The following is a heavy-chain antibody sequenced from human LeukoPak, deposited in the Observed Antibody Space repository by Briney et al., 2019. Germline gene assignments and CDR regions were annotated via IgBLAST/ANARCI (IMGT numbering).Heavy chain of an antibody. J-gene: IGHJ4*02. CDR2: SRSKAYVGTT. V-gene: IGHV3-49*04. CDR3: SRESYEGYFDY. Sequence: GGSMRLSCAASGFTFSSYSMNWVRRAPGKGLEWVGFSRSKAYVGTTEYAASVKGRFTISRDDSKSIAYLQMNSLKTEDTAVYYCSRESYEGYFDYWGQGTLVTVSS. CDR1: GFTFSSYS. D-gene: IGHD3-22*01.